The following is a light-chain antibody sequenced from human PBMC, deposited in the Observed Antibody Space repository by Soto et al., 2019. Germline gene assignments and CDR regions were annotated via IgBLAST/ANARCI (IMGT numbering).Light chain of an antibody. J-gene: IGKJ1*01. CDR2: AAS. V-gene: IGKV1-9*01. CDR1: QDISSY. Sequence: IQVTQSPSSLSASVGDRVTITCRASQDISSYLAWYQQKPVKAPTLLIYAASTLQSGVPSRFSGSGFGTDFTLTISSLQPDDFATYYCQHYNSYSEAFGQGTKVDIK. CDR3: QHYNSYSEA.